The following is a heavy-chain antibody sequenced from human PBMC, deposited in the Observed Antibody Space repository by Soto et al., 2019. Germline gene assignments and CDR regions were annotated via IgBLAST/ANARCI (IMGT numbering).Heavy chain of an antibody. CDR1: GFTFSSYA. CDR3: AILPRGPVAGIRLAYYYYGMDV. V-gene: IGHV3-23*01. J-gene: IGHJ6*02. D-gene: IGHD6-19*01. Sequence: GGSLRLSCAASGFTFSSYAMSWVRQAPGKGLEWVSAISGSGGNTYYADSVKGRFTISRDNSKNTLYLQMNSLRAEDTAVYYCAILPRGPVAGIRLAYYYYGMDVWGQGTTVTVSS. CDR2: ISGSGGNT.